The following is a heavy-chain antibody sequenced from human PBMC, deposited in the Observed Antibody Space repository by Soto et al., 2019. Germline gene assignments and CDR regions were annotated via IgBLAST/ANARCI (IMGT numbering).Heavy chain of an antibody. CDR3: ARDRQSPTLAVGYGAFDI. J-gene: IGHJ3*02. CDR2: IWYDGSNK. Sequence: QVQLVESGGGVVQPGRSLRLSCAASGFTFSSYGMHWVRQAPGKGLEWVAVIWYDGSNKYYADSVKGRFTISRDNSKNKLYLQMNRLRAEDTAVYYWARDRQSPTLAVGYGAFDIWGQGTMVTVSS. D-gene: IGHD6-19*01. V-gene: IGHV3-33*01. CDR1: GFTFSSYG.